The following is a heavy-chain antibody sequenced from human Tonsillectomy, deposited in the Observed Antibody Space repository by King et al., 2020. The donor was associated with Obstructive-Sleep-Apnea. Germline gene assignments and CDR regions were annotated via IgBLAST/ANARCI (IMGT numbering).Heavy chain of an antibody. D-gene: IGHD2-15*01. V-gene: IGHV4-31*03. CDR1: GGSISSGGYY. CDR3: ARGLVVPGIVDY. J-gene: IGHJ4*02. Sequence: VPLQESGPGLVKPSQTLSLTCTVSGGSISSGGYYWSWIRQHPGKGLEWIGYISYSGSTYYNPSLKSRVTISVDTSKNQFSLKLSSVTAADTAVYYCARGLVVPGIVDYWGQGTLVTVSS. CDR2: ISYSGST.